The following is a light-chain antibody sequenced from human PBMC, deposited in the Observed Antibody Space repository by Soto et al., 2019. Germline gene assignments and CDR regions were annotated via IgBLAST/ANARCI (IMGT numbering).Light chain of an antibody. J-gene: IGLJ2*01. CDR3: QAWDSSHVI. Sequence: SYELTQPPSVSVSPGLTASITCSGDKLGHKYASWYQQRPGQSPVLVIYQNTKLPSGIPERFSGSNSGNTATLTIRGTQTVDEADYYCQAWDSSHVIFGGGTKLTVL. CDR2: QNT. CDR1: KLGHKY. V-gene: IGLV3-1*01.